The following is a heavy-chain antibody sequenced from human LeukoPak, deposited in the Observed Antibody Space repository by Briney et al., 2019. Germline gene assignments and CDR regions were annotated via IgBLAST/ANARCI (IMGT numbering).Heavy chain of an antibody. CDR1: GGSFSGYY. V-gene: IGHV4-34*01. J-gene: IGHJ4*02. CDR2: INHSGST. CDR3: ARTVVTDTPNFDY. Sequence: SETLSLTCAVYGGSFSGYYWSWIRQPPGKGLEWIGEINHSGSTNYNPSLRSRVTISVDTSKNQFSLKLSSVTAADTAVYYCARTVVTDTPNFDYWGQGTLVTVSS. D-gene: IGHD3-22*01.